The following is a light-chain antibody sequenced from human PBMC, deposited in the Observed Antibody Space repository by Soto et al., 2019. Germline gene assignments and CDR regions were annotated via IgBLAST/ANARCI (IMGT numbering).Light chain of an antibody. CDR1: HDISNS. V-gene: IGKV1-33*01. CDR2: AAS. J-gene: IGKJ2*01. CDR3: KQYDNLPYT. Sequence: DIQMTQSPSSLSASIGDRVTITCQASHDISNSLNWYQQKPGKAPKVLIYAASNLETGVPSRFSGSGSGTHFTFAISSLQPADVAIYYCKQYDNLPYTFGQGTKVEIK.